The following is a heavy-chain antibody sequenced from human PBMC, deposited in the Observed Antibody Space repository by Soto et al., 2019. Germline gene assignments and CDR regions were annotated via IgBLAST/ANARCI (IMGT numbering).Heavy chain of an antibody. J-gene: IGHJ5*02. CDR2: INVANGDT. V-gene: IGHV1-3*01. Sequence: ASVKVSCKASGYTSTAYPMHWVRQAPGQRLEWMGWINVANGDTGYSQKFQGRVTVTTDTSASTAYMELRSLTSDDTAVYYCARTLDYGDYRRFDPWGQGTLVTVSS. CDR3: ARTLDYGDYRRFDP. D-gene: IGHD4-17*01. CDR1: GYTSTAYP.